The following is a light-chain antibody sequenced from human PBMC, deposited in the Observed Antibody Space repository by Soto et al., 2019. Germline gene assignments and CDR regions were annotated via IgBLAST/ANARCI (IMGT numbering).Light chain of an antibody. J-gene: IGLJ3*02. CDR2: LNSDGSH. CDR1: SGHSSYA. V-gene: IGLV4-69*01. Sequence: QSVLTQSPSASASLGASVKLTCTLSSGHSSYAIAWHQQQPEKGPRYLMKLNSDGSHSKGDAIPDRFSGSSSGAERYLTISSLQSEDEADCYCQTWGTGIQVFGGGTKLTVL. CDR3: QTWGTGIQV.